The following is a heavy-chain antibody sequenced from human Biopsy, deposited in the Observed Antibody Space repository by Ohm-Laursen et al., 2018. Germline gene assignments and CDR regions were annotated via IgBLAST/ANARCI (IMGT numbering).Heavy chain of an antibody. CDR3: ARATNSTGWPYYYFYGMDV. CDR2: IYYSDST. CDR1: GGSISSDY. D-gene: IGHD2/OR15-2a*01. J-gene: IGHJ6*02. V-gene: IGHV4-59*01. Sequence: SQTLSLTCSVSGGSISSDYWSWIRQTQGQGRESIGYIYYSDSTNYNPSLKSRVTISVDTSKNQFSLRLNSVTAADTAVYYCARATNSTGWPYYYFYGMDVWGQGTTVTVSS.